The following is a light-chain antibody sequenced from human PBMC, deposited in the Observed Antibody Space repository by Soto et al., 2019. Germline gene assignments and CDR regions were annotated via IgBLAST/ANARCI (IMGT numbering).Light chain of an antibody. CDR3: CSYAGSSTFLYV. V-gene: IGLV2-23*02. Sequence: QSARTQPASVSGAPGQWIPISCTGTSSEVGSYNLVSWHQQHPGKAPKLMIYEVSKRPSGVSNRFSGSTSGNTASLTISGLQAEDEADYYCCSYAGSSTFLYVFGTGTKVTVL. CDR1: SSEVGSYNL. J-gene: IGLJ1*01. CDR2: EVS.